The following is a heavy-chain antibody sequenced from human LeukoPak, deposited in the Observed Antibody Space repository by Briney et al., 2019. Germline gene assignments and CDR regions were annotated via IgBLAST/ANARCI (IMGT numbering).Heavy chain of an antibody. V-gene: IGHV3-23*01. CDR1: GFTFSSYA. D-gene: IGHD6-19*01. J-gene: IGHJ4*02. CDR2: ISGSGGST. CDR3: ARPEWAGTPINYYFDF. Sequence: GGSLRLSCAAPGFTFSSYAMSWVRQAPGERLEWVSAISGSGGSTYYADSVKGRFTISRDNSKNTLYLQMNSLRAEDTAVYYCARPEWAGTPINYYFDFWGQGTLVTVSS.